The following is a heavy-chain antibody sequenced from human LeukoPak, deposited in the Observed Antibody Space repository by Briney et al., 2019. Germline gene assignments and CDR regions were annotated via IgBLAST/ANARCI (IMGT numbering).Heavy chain of an antibody. CDR3: AKGLVGSPRGGAFDI. D-gene: IGHD1-26*01. CDR2: ISGSGGST. Sequence: TGGSLRLSCAASGFTFSSYAMSWVRQAPGKGPEWVSAISGSGGSTYCADSVKGRFTISRDNSKNTLYLQMNSLRAEDTAVYYCAKGLVGSPRGGAFDIWGQGTMVTVSS. V-gene: IGHV3-23*01. CDR1: GFTFSSYA. J-gene: IGHJ3*02.